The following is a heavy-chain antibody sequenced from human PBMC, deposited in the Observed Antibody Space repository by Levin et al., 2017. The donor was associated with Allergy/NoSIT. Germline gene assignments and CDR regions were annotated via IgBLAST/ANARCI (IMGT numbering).Heavy chain of an antibody. CDR1: GASISSYY. Sequence: SETLSLTCTVSGASISSYYWSWIRQPPGKGLEWIGYIYHSGSTKYNPSLKSRVTISVDTSKNQFSLKLNSVTAADTAVYYCARRFCSGDTCYSGAHGMDGWGQGTTVTVSS. CDR2: IYHSGST. J-gene: IGHJ6*02. CDR3: ARRFCSGDTCYSGAHGMDG. V-gene: IGHV4-59*08. D-gene: IGHD2-15*01.